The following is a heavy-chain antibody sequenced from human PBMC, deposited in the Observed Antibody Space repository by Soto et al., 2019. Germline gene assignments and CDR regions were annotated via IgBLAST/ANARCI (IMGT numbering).Heavy chain of an antibody. J-gene: IGHJ1*01. V-gene: IGHV3-15*01. D-gene: IGHD5-12*01. CDR3: AHKANGYDWF. CDR1: GFTFTYAW. Sequence: EVQLVESGGDLVKPGGSLRLSCAASGFTFTYAWMNWFRQAPGKGLEWVGRIRSKGAGGATDYSAPVKGRFTISRDDSTTPVYLQMNSLKTEDTAVYYCAHKANGYDWFWGQGTLVTVSS. CDR2: IRSKGAGGAT.